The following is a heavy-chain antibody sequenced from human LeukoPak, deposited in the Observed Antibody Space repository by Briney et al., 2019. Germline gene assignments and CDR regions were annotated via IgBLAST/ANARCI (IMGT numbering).Heavy chain of an antibody. J-gene: IGHJ4*02. CDR3: AKSRRGTYYFDY. D-gene: IGHD1-1*01. CDR1: GFTFSSYA. V-gene: IGHV3-23*01. Sequence: GGSLRLSCAASGFTFSSYAMSWVRQAPGKGLEWVSAISGSGGSTYYADSVKGRFTISRDNSKNTLYLQMNSLRAGDTAVYYCAKSRRGTYYFDYWGQGTLVTVSS. CDR2: ISGSGGST.